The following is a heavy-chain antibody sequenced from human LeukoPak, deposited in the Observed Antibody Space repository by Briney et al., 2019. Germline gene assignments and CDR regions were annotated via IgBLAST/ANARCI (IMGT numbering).Heavy chain of an antibody. V-gene: IGHV3-21*01. Sequence: PGGSLRLSCAASGFTFSRYSMNWVRQAPGKGLEWVSSISTSSIYIYYADSVKGRFTISRDNAKNSLYLQMNSLRVEDTAVYYCARDRVSGSGSIDYWGQGTLVTVSS. CDR2: ISTSSIYI. D-gene: IGHD3-10*01. CDR1: GFTFSRYS. CDR3: ARDRVSGSGSIDY. J-gene: IGHJ4*02.